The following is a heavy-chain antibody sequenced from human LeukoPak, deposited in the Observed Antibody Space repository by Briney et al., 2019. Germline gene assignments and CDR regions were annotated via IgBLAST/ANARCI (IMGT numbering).Heavy chain of an antibody. Sequence: PGGSLRLSCAASGFTFSSYAMSWVRQAPGKGLEWVSIIYSGGTIYYADSVKGRFIISRDNSRNTLYLQMNSLRAEDTAVYYCVRGKTIVVFDYWGQGTLVTVSS. CDR3: VRGKTIVVFDY. J-gene: IGHJ4*02. V-gene: IGHV3-23*01. CDR2: IYSGGTI. D-gene: IGHD3-22*01. CDR1: GFTFSSYA.